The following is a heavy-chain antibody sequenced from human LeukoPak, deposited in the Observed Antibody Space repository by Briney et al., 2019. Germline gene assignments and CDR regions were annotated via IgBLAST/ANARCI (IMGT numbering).Heavy chain of an antibody. D-gene: IGHD6-19*01. J-gene: IGHJ5*02. Sequence: SETLSLTCTVSGGSISSYYWSWIRQPPGKGLEWIGYIYYSGSTNYNPSLKSRVTISVDTSKNQFSLKLSSVTAADTAVYYCARDRQWLVRGNWYNWFDPWGQGTLVTISS. CDR1: GGSISSYY. CDR2: IYYSGST. CDR3: ARDRQWLVRGNWYNWFDP. V-gene: IGHV4-59*01.